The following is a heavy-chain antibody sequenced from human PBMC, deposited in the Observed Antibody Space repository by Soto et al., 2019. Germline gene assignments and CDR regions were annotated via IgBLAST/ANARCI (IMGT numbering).Heavy chain of an antibody. J-gene: IGHJ4*02. CDR1: GGSVSSGSYS. V-gene: IGHV4-61*01. CDR2: IFYSGST. D-gene: IGHD2-15*01. CDR3: ARQRGGGIDY. Sequence: QVQLQESGPGLVKPSETLSLTCTVSGGSVSSGSYSWSWIRQPPGKALEWIAYIFYSGSTKYNPSLKSRVTISVDTSKNQFSLKLWSMTAADTAIYYCARQRGGGIDYWGQGTLVTVSS.